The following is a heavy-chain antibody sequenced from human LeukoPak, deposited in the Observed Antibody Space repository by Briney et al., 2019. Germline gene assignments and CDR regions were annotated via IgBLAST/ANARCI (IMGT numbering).Heavy chain of an antibody. CDR3: ARAEVDFWSGYYGFDY. CDR2: INTNTGNP. D-gene: IGHD3-3*01. V-gene: IGHV7-4-1*02. Sequence: ASVKVSCKASGYTFTSYATNWVRQAPGQGLEWMGWINTNTGNPTYAQGFTGRFVFSLDTSVSTAYLQISSLKAEDTAVYYCARAEVDFWSGYYGFDYWGQGTLVTVSS. CDR1: GYTFTSYA. J-gene: IGHJ4*02.